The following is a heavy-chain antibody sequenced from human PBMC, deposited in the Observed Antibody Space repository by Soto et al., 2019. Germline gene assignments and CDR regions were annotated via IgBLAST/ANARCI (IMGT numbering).Heavy chain of an antibody. J-gene: IGHJ4*02. CDR3: ATSSGTYNFDY. CDR2: IWYDASSK. D-gene: IGHD1-26*01. CDR1: GFMFSSNG. V-gene: IGHV3-33*01. Sequence: QVQLVESGGGVVQPGRSLRLSCAASGFMFSSNGMYWVRQAPGKGLEWVAVIWYDASSKYYADSVRGRFTISRDNSKNTLYLQMNSLRAEDTAVYSCATSSGTYNFDYWGQGTLVTVSS.